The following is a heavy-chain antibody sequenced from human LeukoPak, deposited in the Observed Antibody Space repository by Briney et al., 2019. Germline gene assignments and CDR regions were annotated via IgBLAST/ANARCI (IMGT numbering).Heavy chain of an antibody. CDR1: GFTFSTYS. V-gene: IGHV3-48*04. J-gene: IGHJ6*02. CDR2: ISSSSSTK. D-gene: IGHD1-26*01. CDR3: ARVRRGVGATTEYYYYYYGMDV. Sequence: AGGSLRLSCAASGFTFSTYSMNWVRQAPQKGLEWVSYISSSSSTKYYADSVKGRFTISRDNAKNSLYPQMNSLRAEDTAVYYCARVRRGVGATTEYYYYYYGMDVWGQGTTVTVSS.